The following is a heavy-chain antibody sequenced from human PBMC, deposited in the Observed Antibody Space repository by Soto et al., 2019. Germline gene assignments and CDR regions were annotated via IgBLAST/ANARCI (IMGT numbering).Heavy chain of an antibody. D-gene: IGHD3-22*01. J-gene: IGHJ4*02. V-gene: IGHV4-38-2*01. CDR2: IYHSATT. CDR3: ARRLYYYDSSGYSPEY. Sequence: SETLSLTCSVSGFSISTGYYWGWIRQPPEKGLEWIATIYHSATTYSNPSLKSRFTISVGTSKNQFSLRLSSVTAADTAVYYCARRLYYYDSSGYSPEYWGLGTLVTVCS. CDR1: GFSISTGYY.